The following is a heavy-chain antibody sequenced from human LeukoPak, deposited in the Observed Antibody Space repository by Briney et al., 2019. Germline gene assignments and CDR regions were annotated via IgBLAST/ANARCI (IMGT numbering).Heavy chain of an antibody. CDR2: IRGYNGNT. J-gene: IGHJ4*02. D-gene: IGHD5-12*01. Sequence: ASVKVSCKASGYTFRRYGIAWVRQAPGQGLEWMGWIRGYNGNTNYAQKLQGRVSMTTDTSTTTAYMELRSLTSDDTALYYCARSSLGTITAGPFDYWGQGTLVTVSS. V-gene: IGHV1-18*01. CDR3: ARSSLGTITAGPFDY. CDR1: GYTFRRYG.